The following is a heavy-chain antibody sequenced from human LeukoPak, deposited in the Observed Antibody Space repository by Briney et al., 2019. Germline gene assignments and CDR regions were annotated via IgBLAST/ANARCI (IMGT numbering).Heavy chain of an antibody. Sequence: GGSLRLSCTGSGFTFGDYAMSWVRQAPGKGLEWVVFIKSKANGGTTAYAASVKGRFTISRDDSRSIAYLQMNSLKTEDTAVYYCTRAAYYDTSNFYGYWGQGTLVTVSS. V-gene: IGHV3-49*04. J-gene: IGHJ4*02. CDR1: GFTFGDYA. D-gene: IGHD3-22*01. CDR2: IKSKANGGTT. CDR3: TRAAYYDTSNFYGY.